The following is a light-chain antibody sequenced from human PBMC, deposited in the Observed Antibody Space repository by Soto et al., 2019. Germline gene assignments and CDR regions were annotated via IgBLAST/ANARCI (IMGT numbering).Light chain of an antibody. J-gene: IGKJ1*01. Sequence: DIQMTQSPSTLSGSVGDRVTITCRASQTIISLLSWYQHKPGKAPKLLIYKASTVKSGVPSRFSGSGSGTEFTLTISSLQPDDFATYYCQQYNSYSPTFGQGTKVDIK. V-gene: IGKV1-5*03. CDR3: QQYNSYSPT. CDR1: QTIISL. CDR2: KAS.